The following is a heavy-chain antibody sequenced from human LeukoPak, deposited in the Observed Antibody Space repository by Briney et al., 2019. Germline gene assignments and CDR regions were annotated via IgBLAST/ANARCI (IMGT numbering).Heavy chain of an antibody. Sequence: SVKVSCKASGGTLSSYAISWVRQAPGQGLEWMGGIIPIFGTANYAQEFQGRVTITADESTSTAYMELSSLRSEDTAVYYCAEEEYYYDSSGYLGGFDYWGQGTLVTVSS. CDR1: GGTLSSYA. CDR3: AEEEYYYDSSGYLGGFDY. CDR2: IIPIFGTA. D-gene: IGHD3-22*01. J-gene: IGHJ4*02. V-gene: IGHV1-69*13.